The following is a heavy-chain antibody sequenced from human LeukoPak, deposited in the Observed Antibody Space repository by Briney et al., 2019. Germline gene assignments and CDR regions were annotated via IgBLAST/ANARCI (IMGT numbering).Heavy chain of an antibody. CDR1: GYTFTGYY. CDR3: ARVAVVTAIPLVPITDY. CDR2: INPNSGGT. J-gene: IGHJ4*02. V-gene: IGHV1-2*02. D-gene: IGHD2-21*02. Sequence: ASVKVSCKASGYTFTGYYMHWVRQAPGQGLEWMGWINPNSGGTNYAQKFQGRGTMTRDTSISTAYMELSRLRSDDTAVYYCARVAVVTAIPLVPITDYWGQGTLVTVSS.